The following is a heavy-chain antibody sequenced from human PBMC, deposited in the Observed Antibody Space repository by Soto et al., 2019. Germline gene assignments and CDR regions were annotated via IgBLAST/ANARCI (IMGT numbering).Heavy chain of an antibody. Sequence: PGGSLRLSCAASGFTFSSYAMSWVRQAPGKGLEWVSAISGSGGSTYYADSVKGRFTISRDNSKNTLYLQMNSLRAEDTAVYYCARGPYYGPAYGMDVWGQGTTVTVSS. CDR1: GFTFSSYA. J-gene: IGHJ6*02. V-gene: IGHV3-23*01. CDR3: ARGPYYGPAYGMDV. D-gene: IGHD3-10*01. CDR2: ISGSGGST.